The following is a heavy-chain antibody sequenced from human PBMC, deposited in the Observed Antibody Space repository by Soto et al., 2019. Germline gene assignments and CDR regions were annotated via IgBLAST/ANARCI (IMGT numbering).Heavy chain of an antibody. V-gene: IGHV4-4*02. CDR2: IYHSGST. J-gene: IGHJ4*02. Sequence: SETLSLTCAVSGGSISSSNWWSWVRQPPGKGLEWIGEIYHSGSTNYNPSLKSRVTISVDKSKNRFSLKLSSVTAADTAVYYCARSSPLVPYYFDYWGQGTLVPVSS. CDR1: GGSISSSNW. CDR3: ARSSPLVPYYFDY. D-gene: IGHD2-8*02.